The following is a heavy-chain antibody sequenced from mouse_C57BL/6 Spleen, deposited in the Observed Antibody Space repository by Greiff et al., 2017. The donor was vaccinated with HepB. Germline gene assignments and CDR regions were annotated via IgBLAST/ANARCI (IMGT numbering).Heavy chain of an antibody. V-gene: IGHV2-5*01. J-gene: IGHJ1*03. CDR2: IWRGGST. CDR3: AKVGNWDEGYFDV. Sequence: QVQLQQSGPGLVQPSQSLSITCTVSGFSLTSYGVHWVRQSPGKGLEWLGVIWRGGSTDYNAAFMSRLSITKDNSKSQVFFKMNSLQADDTAIYYCAKVGNWDEGYFDVWGTGTTVTVSS. D-gene: IGHD4-1*01. CDR1: GFSLTSYG.